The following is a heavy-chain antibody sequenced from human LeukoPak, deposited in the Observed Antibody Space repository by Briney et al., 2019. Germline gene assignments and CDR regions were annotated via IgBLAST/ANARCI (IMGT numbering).Heavy chain of an antibody. CDR1: GYTFTSYG. J-gene: IGHJ4*02. D-gene: IGHD3-3*01. Sequence: ASVTVSCKASGYTFTSYGISWVRQAPGQGLEWMGWISAYNSNTNYAQKLQGRVTMTTDTSTSTAYMELRSLRSDDTAVYYCARDRRDRYYDFWSGYSRGGYFDYWGQGTLVTVSP. CDR3: ARDRRDRYYDFWSGYSRGGYFDY. CDR2: ISAYNSNT. V-gene: IGHV1-18*01.